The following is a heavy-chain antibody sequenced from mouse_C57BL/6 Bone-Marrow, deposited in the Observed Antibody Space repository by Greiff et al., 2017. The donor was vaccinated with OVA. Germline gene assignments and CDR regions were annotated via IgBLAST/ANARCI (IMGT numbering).Heavy chain of an antibody. J-gene: IGHJ1*03. CDR1: GYTFTDYY. Sequence: EVQLQQSGPELVKPGASVKISCKASGYTFTDYYMNWVKQSHGKSLEWIGDINPNNGGTSYNQKFKGKATLTVDKSSSTAYMELRSLTSEDSAVYYCARTYYDYDEGWYFDVWGTGTTVTVSS. CDR3: ARTYYDYDEGWYFDV. V-gene: IGHV1-26*01. CDR2: INPNNGGT. D-gene: IGHD2-4*01.